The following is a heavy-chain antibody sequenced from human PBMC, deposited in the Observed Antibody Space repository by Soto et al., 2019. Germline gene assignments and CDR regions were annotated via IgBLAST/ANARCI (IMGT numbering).Heavy chain of an antibody. CDR1: GGSISSGGYS. Sequence: QLQLQKSGSGLVKPSQTLSLTCAVSGGSISSGGYSWSWIRQPPGKGLEWIGYIYHSGSTYYNPSLKSRVTISVDRSKNQFSLKLSSVTAADTAVYYCARLGGWFDPWGQGTLVTVSS. J-gene: IGHJ5*02. V-gene: IGHV4-30-2*01. D-gene: IGHD3-16*01. CDR2: IYHSGST. CDR3: ARLGGWFDP.